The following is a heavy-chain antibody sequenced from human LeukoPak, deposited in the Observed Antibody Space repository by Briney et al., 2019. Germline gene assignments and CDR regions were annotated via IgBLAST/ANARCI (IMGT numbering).Heavy chain of an antibody. CDR1: GDSISGYY. CDR2: ISYSGST. CDR3: ARPIIPRYSSGWYY. Sequence: SETLSLTCTVSGDSISGYYWSWIRQPPGKGLEWIEYISYSGSTSYNPSLKSRVTISLDTSKNQLSLKLNSVTASDTAVYYCARPIIPRYSSGWYYWGQGTLVTVSS. D-gene: IGHD6-19*01. V-gene: IGHV4-59*08. J-gene: IGHJ4*02.